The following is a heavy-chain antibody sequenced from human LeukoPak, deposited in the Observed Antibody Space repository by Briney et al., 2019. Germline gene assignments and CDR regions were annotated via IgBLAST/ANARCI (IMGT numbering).Heavy chain of an antibody. CDR2: ITSSGRYI. D-gene: IGHD3-10*01. Sequence: GGSLRLSCAASGFTVSSYSMNSVRQAPGKGLDSFSSITSSGRYIYYADSVKGRFTISRDNAKNTLYLQMNSLRAEDTAVYYCARDGELLWFGESKYYFDYWGQGTLVTVSS. J-gene: IGHJ4*02. V-gene: IGHV3-21*01. CDR3: ARDGELLWFGESKYYFDY. CDR1: GFTVSSYS.